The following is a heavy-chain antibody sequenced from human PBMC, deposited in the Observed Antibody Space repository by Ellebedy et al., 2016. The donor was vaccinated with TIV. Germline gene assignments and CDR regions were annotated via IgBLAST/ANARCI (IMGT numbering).Heavy chain of an antibody. Sequence: SETLSLTCTVYGGSFSSYYWSWIRQPPGKGLEWIGSIFYGGSTYYNPSLRSRVIISVDTSKKQFSLILNSVTAADTALYYCARPGMHDNNYHGWFDPWGPGILVTVSS. CDR1: GGSFSSYY. CDR2: IFYGGST. V-gene: IGHV4-59*05. CDR3: ARPGMHDNNYHGWFDP. D-gene: IGHD4-11*01. J-gene: IGHJ5*02.